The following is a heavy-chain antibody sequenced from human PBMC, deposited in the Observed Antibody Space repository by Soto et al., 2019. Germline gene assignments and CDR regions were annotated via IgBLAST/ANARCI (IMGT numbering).Heavy chain of an antibody. V-gene: IGHV3-66*01. Sequence: ESGGGLVQPGGSLRLSCAASGFTVDINFMSWVRQSPGKGLEWVSVIYNDGSTYYADSVKGRFTISRDNSKNTLYLQMNSLRTEDTAVYYCARVSGDWFDPWGQGTLVTVSS. CDR2: IYNDGST. D-gene: IGHD3-10*01. CDR3: ARVSGDWFDP. CDR1: GFTVDINF. J-gene: IGHJ5*02.